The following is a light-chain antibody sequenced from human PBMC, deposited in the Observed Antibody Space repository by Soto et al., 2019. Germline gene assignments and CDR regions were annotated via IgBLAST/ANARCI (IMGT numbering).Light chain of an antibody. CDR2: GAS. Sequence: EVVLTQSPGTLSLSPGERATLSCRASQSISSNYLAWFQHKPGQAPRLLIYGASTRATGIPERFSGSGSGIDFTLPINTLEPEAGAVFDCQQYGYPQLTFALGTKLEIK. CDR3: QQYGYPQLT. J-gene: IGKJ4*01. V-gene: IGKV3-20*01. CDR1: QSISSNY.